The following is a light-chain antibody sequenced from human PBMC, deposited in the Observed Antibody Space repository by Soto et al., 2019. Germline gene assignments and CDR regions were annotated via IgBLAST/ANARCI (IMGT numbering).Light chain of an antibody. V-gene: IGLV2-14*01. CDR3: CSYTTTSTFV. Sequence: QSALTQPASVSGSPGQSITISCTGTSSDVGGYNYVSWYQQHPGKVPKLIIYEVFRRPSGMSNRFSGSKSGNTASLTISGLQAEDEADYYCCSYTTTSTFVFGGGTKLPS. J-gene: IGLJ2*01. CDR1: SSDVGGYNY. CDR2: EVF.